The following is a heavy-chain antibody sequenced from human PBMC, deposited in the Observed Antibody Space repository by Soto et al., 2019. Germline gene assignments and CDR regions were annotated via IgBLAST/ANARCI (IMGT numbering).Heavy chain of an antibody. CDR1: GGSFSGYY. D-gene: IGHD2-2*01. CDR3: ARGVRYCSSTSCPTDAFDI. Sequence: QVQLQQWGAGLLKPSETLSLTCAVYGGSFSGYYWSWIRQPPGMGLEWIGEINHSGSTNYNPSLKSRVTISVDTSKNQFSLKLSSVTAADTAVYYCARGVRYCSSTSCPTDAFDIWGQGTMVTVSS. J-gene: IGHJ3*02. CDR2: INHSGST. V-gene: IGHV4-34*01.